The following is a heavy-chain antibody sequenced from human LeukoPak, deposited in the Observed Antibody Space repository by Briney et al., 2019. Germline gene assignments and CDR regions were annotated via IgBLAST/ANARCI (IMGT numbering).Heavy chain of an antibody. V-gene: IGHV3-11*01. CDR1: GFTFSDYY. D-gene: IGHD6-19*01. CDR2: ISSSGSTI. Sequence: GGSLRLSCAASGFTFSDYYMSWIRQAPGKGLEWVSYISSSGSTIYYADSVKGRFTISRDNAKNSLYLQMNSLRAEDTAVYYYAIGYSSGWYSGYYFDYWGQGTLVTVSS. CDR3: AIGYSSGWYSGYYFDY. J-gene: IGHJ4*02.